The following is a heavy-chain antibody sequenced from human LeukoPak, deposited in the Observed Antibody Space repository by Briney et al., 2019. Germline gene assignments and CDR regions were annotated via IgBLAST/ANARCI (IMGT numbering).Heavy chain of an antibody. CDR1: GFTFSSYW. V-gene: IGHV3-74*01. D-gene: IGHD6-19*01. Sequence: PGGSLRLSCAASGFTFSSYWMHWVRQAPGKGLVWVSRINSDGSTTSYADSVKGRFTISRDNAKNTLYLQMNSLRSEDTAVYYCASNLFRSSAEGYWGQGTLVSVSS. CDR3: ASNLFRSSAEGY. CDR2: INSDGSTT. J-gene: IGHJ4*02.